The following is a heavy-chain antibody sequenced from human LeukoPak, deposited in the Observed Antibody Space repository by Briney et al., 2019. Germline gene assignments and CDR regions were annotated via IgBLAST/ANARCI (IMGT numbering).Heavy chain of an antibody. CDR2: ISYDGSNK. Sequence: GGSLRLSCAASGFTFSSYGMHWVRQAPGKRLDWVAVISYDGSNKYYADSVKGRFTISRDNSKNTLYLQMNSLRAEDTAVYYCARSPNDYNYYFDYWGQGTLVTVSS. CDR3: ARSPNDYNYYFDY. D-gene: IGHD4-11*01. V-gene: IGHV3-30*03. CDR1: GFTFSSYG. J-gene: IGHJ4*02.